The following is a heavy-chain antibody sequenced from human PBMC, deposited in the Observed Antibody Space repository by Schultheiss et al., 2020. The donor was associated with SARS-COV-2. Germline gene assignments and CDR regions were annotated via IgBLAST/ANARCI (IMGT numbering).Heavy chain of an antibody. CDR2: IYYSGST. V-gene: IGHV4-39*07. CDR1: GGSISSGGYY. D-gene: IGHD3-22*01. J-gene: IGHJ5*02. CDR3: ARVPNYYDSSGYFNWFDP. Sequence: SETLSLTCTVSGGSISSGGYYWSWIRQHPGKGLEWIGSIYYSGSTYYNPSLKSRVTISVDTSKNQFSLKLSSVTAADTAVYYCARVPNYYDSSGYFNWFDPWGQGTLVTVSS.